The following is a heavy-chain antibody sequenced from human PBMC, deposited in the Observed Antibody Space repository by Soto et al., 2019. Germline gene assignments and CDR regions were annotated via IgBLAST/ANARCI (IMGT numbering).Heavy chain of an antibody. Sequence: ASVKVSCKASGFSFSDYFMHWVRQAPGQGLEWMGIINPSGDSRNYAQKFQGRVTMTTDTSTSTAYMELRSLRSDDTAVYYCARVRKRAFDIWGQGTMVTVSS. V-gene: IGHV1-46*01. J-gene: IGHJ3*02. CDR1: GFSFSDYF. CDR2: INPSGDSR. CDR3: ARVRKRAFDI.